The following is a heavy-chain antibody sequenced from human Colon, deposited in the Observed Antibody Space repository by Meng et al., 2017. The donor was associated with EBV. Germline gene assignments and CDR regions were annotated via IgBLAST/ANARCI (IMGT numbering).Heavy chain of an antibody. CDR1: GGSFSTYT. Sequence: QVQLVQAGGEVKKPGSSVKVACKTSGGSFSTYTFSWGRQAPGQGLEWMGGLIPVLNKAKSAPRFQDRVTFTADETTTTAYMELSSLTFEDTAVYFCARGRGNQPLFDFWGQGTLVTVSS. CDR3: ARGRGNQPLFDF. CDR2: LIPVLNKA. J-gene: IGHJ4*02. D-gene: IGHD2/OR15-2a*01. V-gene: IGHV1-69*10.